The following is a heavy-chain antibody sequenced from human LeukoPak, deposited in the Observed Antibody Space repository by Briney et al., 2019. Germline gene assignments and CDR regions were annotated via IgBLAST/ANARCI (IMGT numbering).Heavy chain of an antibody. Sequence: SETLSLTCAVYGGSFSGYYWSWIRQPPGKGLEWIGEINHSGCTNYNPSLKSRVTISVDTSKNQFSLKLSSVTAADTAVYYCARGANYPYYFDYWGQGTLVTVSS. J-gene: IGHJ4*02. CDR1: GGSFSGYY. CDR2: INHSGCT. V-gene: IGHV4-34*01. CDR3: ARGANYPYYFDY. D-gene: IGHD1-7*01.